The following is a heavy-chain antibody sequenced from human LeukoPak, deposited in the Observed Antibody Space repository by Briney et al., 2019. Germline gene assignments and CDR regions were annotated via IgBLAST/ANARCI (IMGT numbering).Heavy chain of an antibody. V-gene: IGHV1-69*04. J-gene: IGHJ5*02. CDR1: GGTFSSYA. CDR2: IIPILGIA. D-gene: IGHD3-10*01. Sequence: ASVKVSCKASGGTFSSYAISWVRQAPGQGLEWMGRIIPILGIANYAQKFQGRVTITADKSTSTAYMELSSLRSEDTAVYYCARDHITMVRGVIISNWLDPWGQGTLVTVSS. CDR3: ARDHITMVRGVIISNWLDP.